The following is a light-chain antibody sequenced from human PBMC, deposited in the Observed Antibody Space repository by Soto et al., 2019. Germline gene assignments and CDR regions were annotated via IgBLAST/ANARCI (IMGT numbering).Light chain of an antibody. CDR3: HQYGHSPYT. Sequence: IVLTQSPGTLSLSQGERATLACRASQGVSTNYVAWYQQKPGQAPRLLIYGASNRAAGIPDRFSGSGSGTDFTLTISRLEPEDFAVFYCHQYGHSPYTFGQGTKLEIK. V-gene: IGKV3-20*01. CDR1: QGVSTNY. CDR2: GAS. J-gene: IGKJ2*01.